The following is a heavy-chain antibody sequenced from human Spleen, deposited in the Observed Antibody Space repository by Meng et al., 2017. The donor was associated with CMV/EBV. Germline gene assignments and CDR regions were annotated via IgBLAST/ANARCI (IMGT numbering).Heavy chain of an antibody. Sequence: SETLSLTCNVSGGSIGYYYWNWVRQPPGKELEWIGYIYYSGSTNYNPSLKSRVTISVDTSKNQFSLNLSSVTAADTAFYYCARAYDGGGYLDYWGQGALVTVSS. V-gene: IGHV4-59*01. CDR2: IYYSGST. J-gene: IGHJ4*02. CDR1: GGSIGYYY. D-gene: IGHD3-22*01. CDR3: ARAYDGGGYLDY.